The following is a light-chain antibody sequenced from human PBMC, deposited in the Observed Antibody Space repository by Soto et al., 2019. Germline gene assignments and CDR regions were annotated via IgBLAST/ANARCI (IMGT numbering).Light chain of an antibody. CDR2: DAS. CDR3: QQRSNWLT. J-gene: IGKJ4*01. Sequence: EIVLTQSPATLSLSPGERATLSCRASQSVSIYLAWYQQKSGQAPRLLIYDASNRATGIPARFSGSGSGTDFTLTISSLEPEDFAVYYCQQRSNWLTFGGGTKVEIK. CDR1: QSVSIY. V-gene: IGKV3-11*01.